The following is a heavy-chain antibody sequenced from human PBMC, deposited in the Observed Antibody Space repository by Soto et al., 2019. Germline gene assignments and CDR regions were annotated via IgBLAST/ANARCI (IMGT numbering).Heavy chain of an antibody. CDR3: AHRRARTAGRDDAYDV. V-gene: IGHV2-5*02. D-gene: IGHD6-6*01. CDR2: IYWDDEK. CDR1: GFSLSTNGVG. Sequence: QITFKESGPTLVKPTQTLTRTCILSGFSLSTNGVGVGWIRQPPGKSLELLALIYWDDEKRYIASLRNRLTLTKDTTKNQVVLTMTNMDPVDTATYYCAHRRARTAGRDDAYDVWGQGILVVVSS. J-gene: IGHJ3*01.